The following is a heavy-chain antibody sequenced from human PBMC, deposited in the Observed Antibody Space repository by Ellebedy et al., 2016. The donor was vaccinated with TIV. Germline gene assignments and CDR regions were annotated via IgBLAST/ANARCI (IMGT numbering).Heavy chain of an antibody. CDR1: GFTFSSHD. CDR2: ITSAGDT. D-gene: IGHD5-24*01. J-gene: IGHJ4*02. Sequence: GESLKISCAASGFTFSSHDMHWVRQPTGKGLEWGSGITSAGDTYYLGSVKGRFIISRDSAKNSLYLQMNSLRAEDTAVYYCARATSGFDYWGQGALATVSS. V-gene: IGHV3-13*01. CDR3: ARATSGFDY.